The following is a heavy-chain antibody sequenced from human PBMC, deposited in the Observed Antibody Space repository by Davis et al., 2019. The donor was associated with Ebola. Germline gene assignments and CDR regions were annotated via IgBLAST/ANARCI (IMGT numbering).Heavy chain of an antibody. Sequence: GESLKISCAASGFTFSSYSMNWVRQAPGKGLEWVSSISSSISYIYYADSVKGRFTISRDNSKNTLYLQMNSLRAEDTAVYYCARGAGTYYYYGMDVWGQGTTVTVSS. D-gene: IGHD1-1*01. CDR3: ARGAGTYYYYGMDV. CDR1: GFTFSSYS. CDR2: ISSSISYI. J-gene: IGHJ6*02. V-gene: IGHV3-21*01.